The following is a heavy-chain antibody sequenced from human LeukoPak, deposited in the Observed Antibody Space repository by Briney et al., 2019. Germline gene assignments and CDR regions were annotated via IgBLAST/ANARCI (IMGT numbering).Heavy chain of an antibody. CDR1: GYTFTNYG. CDR3: ARDKAVTTEVTQHFQH. CDR2: ISAYNGYT. J-gene: IGHJ1*01. V-gene: IGHV1-18*01. D-gene: IGHD4-23*01. Sequence: ASVKASCKASGYTFTNYGIGWVRQAPGQGLEWMGWISAYNGYTDYAQKLQFRVTMTTDTSTSTAYMELRSLRSDDTAVYYCARDKAVTTEVTQHFQHWGQGTLVTVSS.